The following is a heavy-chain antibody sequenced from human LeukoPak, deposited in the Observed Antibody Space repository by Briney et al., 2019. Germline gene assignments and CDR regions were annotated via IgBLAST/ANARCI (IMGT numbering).Heavy chain of an antibody. CDR2: IWYDGSNK. Sequence: GGSLRLSCAGSGFTFSSYGMHWVRQAPGKGLEWVAVIWYDGSNKYYADSVKGRFTISRDNSKNTLYLQMNSLRAEDTAVYYCARSGCSSTSCGDYWGQGTLVTVSS. D-gene: IGHD2-2*01. CDR3: ARSGCSSTSCGDY. CDR1: GFTFSSYG. V-gene: IGHV3-33*08. J-gene: IGHJ4*02.